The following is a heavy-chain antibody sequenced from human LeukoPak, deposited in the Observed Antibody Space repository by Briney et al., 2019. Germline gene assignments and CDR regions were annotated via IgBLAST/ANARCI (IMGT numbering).Heavy chain of an antibody. CDR2: ISAYNGNT. J-gene: IGHJ5*02. CDR3: ARDRSPSGRLGP. CDR1: GYTFTSXX. V-gene: IGHV1-18*01. Sequence: ASGYTFTSXXXXXVRQAPGQXXXXMGWISAYNGNTNYAQKLQGRVTMTTDTSTSTAYMELRSLRSDDTAVYYCARDRSPSGRLGPWGQGTLVTVSS. D-gene: IGHD2-2*01.